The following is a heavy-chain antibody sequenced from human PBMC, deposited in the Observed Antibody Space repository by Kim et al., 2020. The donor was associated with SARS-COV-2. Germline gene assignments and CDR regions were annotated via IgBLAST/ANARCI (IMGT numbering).Heavy chain of an antibody. D-gene: IGHD6-13*01. CDR3: AGETNIAAAGYFDY. CDR2: IYSGGST. V-gene: IGHV3-53*01. CDR1: GFTVSSNY. Sequence: GGSLRLSCAASGFTVSSNYMSWVRQAPGKGLEWVSVIYSGGSTYYADSVKGRFTISRDNSKNTLYLQMNSLRAEDTAVYYCAGETNIAAAGYFDYWGQGTLVTVSS. J-gene: IGHJ4*02.